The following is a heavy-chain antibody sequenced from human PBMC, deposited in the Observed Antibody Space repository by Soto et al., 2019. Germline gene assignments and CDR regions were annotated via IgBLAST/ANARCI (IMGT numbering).Heavy chain of an antibody. CDR1: GGSIRGYY. Sequence: PSETLSLTCTVSGGSIRGYYWSWIRQPAGRGLEWIGRMHTSGSINYNPSLKSRVTISVDMSKNQISLKLTSVTAADTALYYCVRASMPKAHFDDWGQGTLVTVSS. CDR2: MHTSGSI. CDR3: VRASMPKAHFDD. D-gene: IGHD2-2*01. J-gene: IGHJ4*02. V-gene: IGHV4-4*07.